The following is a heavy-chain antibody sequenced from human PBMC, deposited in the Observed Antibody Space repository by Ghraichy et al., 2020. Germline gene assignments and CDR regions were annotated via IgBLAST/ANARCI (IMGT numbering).Heavy chain of an antibody. CDR1: GGSINNYY. CDR2: IYYSGGT. D-gene: IGHD3-22*01. CDR3: ARDIYYYETSGYPQ. V-gene: IGHV4-59*01. J-gene: IGHJ4*02. Sequence: LSLTCTVSGGSINNYYWSWIRQPPGKGLEWVGYIYYSGGTNYNPSFKSRVTISVDMSKNQFSLRLSSVTAADTAVYYCARDIYYYETSGYPQWGPGTLVTVSS.